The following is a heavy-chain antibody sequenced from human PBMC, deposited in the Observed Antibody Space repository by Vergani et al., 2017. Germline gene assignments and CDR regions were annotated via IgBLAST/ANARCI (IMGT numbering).Heavy chain of an antibody. J-gene: IGHJ4*02. CDR1: GYTFSNDY. CDR2: INPSGGHT. Sequence: QVQVVQSGAEVKKSGASVKVSCKTSGYTFSNDYMHLVRQAPGQGLEWMGIINPSGGHTNYAQKFQGRVTMTRDTSTSTVYMELSSLRSEDTAIYYCARVDYGILTGYRYWGQGTLVTVSA. D-gene: IGHD3-9*01. V-gene: IGHV1-46*03. CDR3: ARVDYGILTGYRY.